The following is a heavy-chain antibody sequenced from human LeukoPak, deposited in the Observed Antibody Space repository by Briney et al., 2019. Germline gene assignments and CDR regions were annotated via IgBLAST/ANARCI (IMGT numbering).Heavy chain of an antibody. V-gene: IGHV3-23*01. J-gene: IGHJ4*02. D-gene: IGHD4-17*01. CDR2: ISGSGGAT. CDR1: GFTFTSYA. CDR3: AKEDSDHGDDY. Sequence: GGSLRLSCAASGFTFTSYAMGWVRQAPGKGLEWVSAISGSGGATYYADSVKGRFTISRDNPKNTLYLQMNSLRAEDTAVYYCAKEDSDHGDDYWGQGTLVTVSS.